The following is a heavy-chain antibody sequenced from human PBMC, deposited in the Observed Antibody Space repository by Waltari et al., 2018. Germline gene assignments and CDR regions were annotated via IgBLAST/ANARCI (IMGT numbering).Heavy chain of an antibody. CDR2: RNPNSGNT. V-gene: IGHV1-8*03. CDR1: GYTFTSYD. Sequence: QVQLVQSGAEVKKPGASVKVSCKASGYTFTSYDINWVRQATGQGLEWMGWRNPNSGNTGYAQKFQGRVTITRNTSISTAYMELSSLRSEDTAVYYCARGPATIDYYYMDVWGKGTTVTISS. D-gene: IGHD2-2*01. CDR3: ARGPATIDYYYMDV. J-gene: IGHJ6*03.